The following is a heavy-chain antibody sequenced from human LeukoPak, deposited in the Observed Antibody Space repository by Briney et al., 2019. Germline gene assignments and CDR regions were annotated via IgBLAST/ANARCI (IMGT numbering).Heavy chain of an antibody. Sequence: SETLSLTCTVSGGSISSGGYYWSWIRQHPGKGLEWIGYIYYSGSTYHNPSLKSRVTISVDTSKNQFSLKLSSVTAADTAVYYCARGPTTDNWFDPWGQGTLVTVSS. CDR3: ARGPTTDNWFDP. J-gene: IGHJ5*02. CDR1: GGSISSGGYY. V-gene: IGHV4-31*03. CDR2: IYYSGST. D-gene: IGHD1-14*01.